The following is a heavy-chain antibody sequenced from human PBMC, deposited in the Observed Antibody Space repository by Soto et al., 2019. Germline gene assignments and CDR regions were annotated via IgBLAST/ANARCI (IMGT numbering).Heavy chain of an antibody. CDR1: GGTFSIYA. CDR2: IIPIFGTA. Sequence: AAVKVSCKASGGTFSIYAISCVLQSPGQGLEWMGGIIPIFGTANYAQKFQGRVTITADESTSTAYMELSSLTSEDTAVYYCAREPIVDDAFDIWGQGTMVTVSS. D-gene: IGHD3-22*01. CDR3: AREPIVDDAFDI. J-gene: IGHJ3*02. V-gene: IGHV1-69*13.